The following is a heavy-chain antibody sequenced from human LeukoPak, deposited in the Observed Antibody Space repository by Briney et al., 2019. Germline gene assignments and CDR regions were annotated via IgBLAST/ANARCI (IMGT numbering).Heavy chain of an antibody. J-gene: IGHJ3*02. V-gene: IGHV3-23*01. CDR3: SKDPNGDYVGGFDM. D-gene: IGHD4-17*01. Sequence: QPGGSLTLSCTASGLTFSNYATTWVRQAPGKGLEWVSSITGSGRGTYYADSVKGRFSVSRDNSQNTVFLHMNSLRADDTALYYCSKDPNGDYVGGFDMWGPGTMVTVSS. CDR1: GLTFSNYA. CDR2: ITGSGRGT.